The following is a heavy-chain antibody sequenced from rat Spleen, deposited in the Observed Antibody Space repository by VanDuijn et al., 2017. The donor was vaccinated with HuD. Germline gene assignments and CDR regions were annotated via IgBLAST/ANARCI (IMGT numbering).Heavy chain of an antibody. Sequence: EVQLVESGGGLVQPGRSLKLSCAASGFTFSDYNMAWVRQAPGKGLEWVATITSGGSNTYYPDSVKGRFTISSDNAKSTLYLQMDSLRSEDTATYYCAKVEVAWFAYWGQGTLVTVSS. V-gene: IGHV5S10*01. CDR1: GFTFSDYN. J-gene: IGHJ3*01. D-gene: IGHD3-7*01. CDR3: AKVEVAWFAY. CDR2: ITSGGSNT.